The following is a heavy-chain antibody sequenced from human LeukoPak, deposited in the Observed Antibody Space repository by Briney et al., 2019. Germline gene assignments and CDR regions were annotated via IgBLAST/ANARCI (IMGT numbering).Heavy chain of an antibody. D-gene: IGHD3-22*01. Sequence: ASVKVSCRGSGYTFTGYYLHWVRQAPGQGLEWMGWINPNSGGTNYAQKFRGRVTMTRDTYINTAYMELSRLKSDDTAVFYCARGSAPYYYDSSGFYWGQGTLVTVSS. CDR2: INPNSGGT. CDR3: ARGSAPYYYDSSGFY. J-gene: IGHJ4*02. V-gene: IGHV1-2*02. CDR1: GYTFTGYY.